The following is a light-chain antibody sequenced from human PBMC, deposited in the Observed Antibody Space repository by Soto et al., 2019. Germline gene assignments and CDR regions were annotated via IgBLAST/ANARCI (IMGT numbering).Light chain of an antibody. CDR3: ASWDDSLNGVV. Sequence: QLVLTQTPSTSGTPGQRVTISCSGSSSNIGSNTVKWYQQVTGTAPKLLIFGDNLRPSGVPDRISGSKSATSAALAISGLQSEDEADYYCASWDDSLNGVVFGGGTKLTVL. V-gene: IGLV1-44*01. CDR1: SSNIGSNT. CDR2: GDN. J-gene: IGLJ2*01.